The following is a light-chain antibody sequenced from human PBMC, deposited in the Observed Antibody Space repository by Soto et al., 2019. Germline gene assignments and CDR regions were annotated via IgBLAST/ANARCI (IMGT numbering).Light chain of an antibody. CDR2: EGS. CDR3: SSYVGSSTLL. CDR1: SSDVGNYNL. V-gene: IGLV2-23*01. Sequence: QSALTQSASVSGSPGLSITISCTGTSSDVGNYNLVSWYQQHPGKAPKLMIYEGSKRPSGVSNRFSGSKSGNTASLTISGLQAEDEADYYCSSYVGSSTLLFGGGTQLTVL. J-gene: IGLJ2*01.